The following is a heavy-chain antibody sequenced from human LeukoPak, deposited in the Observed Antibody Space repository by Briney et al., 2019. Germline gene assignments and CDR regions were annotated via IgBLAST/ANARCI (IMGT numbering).Heavy chain of an antibody. CDR3: AKVMKGSERLTMVRGVIIKTAGLYYMDV. CDR2: ISASGGST. J-gene: IGHJ6*03. CDR1: GFTLSSYA. V-gene: IGHV3-23*01. D-gene: IGHD3-10*01. Sequence: QPGGSLRLSCAASGFTLSSYAMSWVRQAPGKGLEWVSSISASGGSTNYADSVKGRFTISRDNSKNTVYLQMNSLRAEDRAVYYCAKVMKGSERLTMVRGVIIKTAGLYYMDVWGKGTTVTVSS.